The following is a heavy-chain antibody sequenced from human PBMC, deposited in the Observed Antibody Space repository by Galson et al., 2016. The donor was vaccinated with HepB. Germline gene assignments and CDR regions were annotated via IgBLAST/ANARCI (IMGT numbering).Heavy chain of an antibody. Sequence: QSGAEVKKPGESLTISCKGSGYIFNNFWITWVCQMPGKGLEWMGRIDPTDSHIDYSPSFQGHVTFSIDKSVSTAYLQWSSLKASDTAMYYCAKEGTVAARPHWGQGTLVTVSS. CDR2: IDPTDSHI. D-gene: IGHD6-6*01. V-gene: IGHV5-10-1*01. J-gene: IGHJ4*02. CDR1: GYIFNNFW. CDR3: AKEGTVAARPH.